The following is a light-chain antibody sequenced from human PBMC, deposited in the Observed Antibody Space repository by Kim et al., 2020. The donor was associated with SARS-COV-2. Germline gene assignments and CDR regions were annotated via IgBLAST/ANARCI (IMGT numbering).Light chain of an antibody. V-gene: IGKV1-33*01. CDR3: QQYSDLIT. J-gene: IGKJ4*01. Sequence: SASVESRVTITCQASQDMSDYLNWYQQRPGKAPKLLIYDASRLQIGVPSRFSGSGSGRRFTFTISNLQPEDFATYYCQQYSDLITFGGGTKVDIK. CDR2: DAS. CDR1: QDMSDY.